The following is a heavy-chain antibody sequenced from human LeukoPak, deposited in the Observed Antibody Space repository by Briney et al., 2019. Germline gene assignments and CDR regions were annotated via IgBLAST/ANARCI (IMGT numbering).Heavy chain of an antibody. Sequence: SETLSLTCAVSGGSISSSNWWSWVRQPPGKGLEWIGEIYHSGSTNYNPSLKSRVTISVDKSKNQFSLKLSSVTAADTAVYYCARDLAAAGTPRGWSDPWGQGTLVTVSS. J-gene: IGHJ5*02. CDR2: IYHSGST. V-gene: IGHV4-4*02. D-gene: IGHD6-13*01. CDR1: GGSISSSNW. CDR3: ARDLAAAGTPRGWSDP.